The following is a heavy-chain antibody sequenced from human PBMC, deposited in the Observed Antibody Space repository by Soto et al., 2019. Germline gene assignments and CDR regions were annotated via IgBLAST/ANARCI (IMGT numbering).Heavy chain of an antibody. CDR1: AYTFTNYG. CDR2: INGSNGNT. Sequence: SVKGFCRASAYTFTNYGLNWGRQAPVQRLEWMGWINGSNGNTNYSQKFQGRVTITTDTSASTAYMELSSLRSEDTDVYYSARDGGGGAPINFDSWGQGTLVTVSS. J-gene: IGHJ4*02. D-gene: IGHD3-16*01. CDR3: ARDGGGGAPINFDS. V-gene: IGHV1-3*01.